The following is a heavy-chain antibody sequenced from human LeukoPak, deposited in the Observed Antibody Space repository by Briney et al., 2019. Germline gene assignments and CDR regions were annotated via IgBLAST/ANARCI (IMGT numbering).Heavy chain of an antibody. J-gene: IGHJ6*03. CDR1: GYTFSNYY. CDR3: AREGSTRMVLGYMDV. V-gene: IGHV1-46*01. Sequence: ASVKVSCEASGYTFSNYYMHWVRQAPGQGLEWMGIINPGAGNTRYAQKFQGRVTMTRDTSTSTIYMDLSSLRSEDTAVYYCAREGSTRMVLGYMDVWGEGTTVTVSS. CDR2: INPGAGNT. D-gene: IGHD3-10*01.